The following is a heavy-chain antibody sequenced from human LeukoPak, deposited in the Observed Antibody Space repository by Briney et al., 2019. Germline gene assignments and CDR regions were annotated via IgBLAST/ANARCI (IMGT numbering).Heavy chain of an antibody. CDR3: ARDLDDSSGSCLDY. J-gene: IGHJ4*02. V-gene: IGHV3-30*03. CDR1: GFTFSNFA. D-gene: IGHD3-22*01. CDR2: TSYDGGNE. Sequence: GGSLRLSCAVSGFTFSNFAMHWVRQPPGKGLEWVAVTSYDGGNEYYAEAVEGRFTITRDNSKNTLYLQMNSLRGEDTAVYYCARDLDDSSGSCLDYWGQGTLVTVSS.